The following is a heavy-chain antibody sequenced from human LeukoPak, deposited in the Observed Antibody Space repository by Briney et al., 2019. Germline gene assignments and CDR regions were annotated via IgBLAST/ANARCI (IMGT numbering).Heavy chain of an antibody. D-gene: IGHD3-10*01. CDR3: VRQAGVY. Sequence: GGSLRLSCAASGFTFSTYLISWVRQAPGKGLEWVANIKEDGSEKYYVDSVKGRFTISRGNAKNSLYLQMNSLRAEDTAVYYCVRQAGVYWGQGSLVTVSS. CDR1: GFTFSTYL. V-gene: IGHV3-7*01. J-gene: IGHJ4*02. CDR2: IKEDGSEK.